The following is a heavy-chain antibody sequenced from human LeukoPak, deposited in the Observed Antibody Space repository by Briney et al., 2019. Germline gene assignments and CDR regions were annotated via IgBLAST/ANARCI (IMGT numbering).Heavy chain of an antibody. J-gene: IGHJ4*02. Sequence: GGSLRLSCAASGFTFSSYAMSWVRQAPGKGLEWVSAISGSGGSTYYAGSVKGRFTISRDNSKNTLYLQMNSLRAEGTAVYYCAKYDYGGNPNEYYFDYWGQGTLVTVSS. CDR2: ISGSGGST. CDR3: AKYDYGGNPNEYYFDY. V-gene: IGHV3-23*01. CDR1: GFTFSSYA. D-gene: IGHD4-23*01.